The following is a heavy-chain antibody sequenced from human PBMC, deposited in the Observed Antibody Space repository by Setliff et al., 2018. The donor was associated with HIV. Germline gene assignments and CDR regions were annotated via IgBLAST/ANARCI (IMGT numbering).Heavy chain of an antibody. V-gene: IGHV3-7*01. D-gene: IGHD4-17*01. CDR2: INQDGREK. CDR1: GFTFSSHW. J-gene: IGHJ4*02. CDR3: ARGQTSVTLQFDH. Sequence: PGGCLRLSCAVSGFTFSSHWMVWVRQAPGKGLGWVANINQDGREKNYVDSVKGRFTTSRDNAKNSLFLQMNSLRAEDTAVYYCARGQTSVTLQFDHWGQGTLVTVSS.